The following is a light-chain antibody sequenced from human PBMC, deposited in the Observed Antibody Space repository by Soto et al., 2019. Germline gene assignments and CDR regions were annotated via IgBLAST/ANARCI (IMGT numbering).Light chain of an antibody. J-gene: IGKJ4*01. Sequence: DIQLTQAPSFLSASVGDRVTITCRASLGISTYLAWYQQKPGKVPRLLIYSASTLQSGVPSRFRGSGSRTEFTLTISSLQPEAFPSYYCQQLVRSLFTFGGGTEVDI. CDR1: LGISTY. CDR2: SAS. V-gene: IGKV1-9*01. CDR3: QQLVRSLFT.